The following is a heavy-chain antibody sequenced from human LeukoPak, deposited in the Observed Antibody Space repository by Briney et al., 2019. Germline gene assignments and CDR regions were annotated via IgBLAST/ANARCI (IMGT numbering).Heavy chain of an antibody. D-gene: IGHD3-3*02. CDR3: ARESAGGHFWSGQNWSDP. CDR2: IYTSGST. J-gene: IGHJ5*02. V-gene: IGHV4-61*02. Sequence: SQTLSLTCTVSGGSISSGSYYWSWIRQPAGKGLEWIGRIYTSGSTNYNPSLKSRVTISVDTSKNQFSLKLSSVTAADTAVYYCARESAGGHFWSGQNWSDPWGQGTLVTVSS. CDR1: GGSISSGSYY.